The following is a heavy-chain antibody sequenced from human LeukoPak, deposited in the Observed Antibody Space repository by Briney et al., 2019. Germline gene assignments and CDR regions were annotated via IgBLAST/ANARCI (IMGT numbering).Heavy chain of an antibody. CDR1: GFTFRTYG. CDR3: AKDMPETTAGYLDC. Sequence: GGSLRLSCAASGFTFRTYGMNWVRQAPGKGLEWVSAISGSGGSTYYADSVKGRFTISRDNSKNTLYLQMNSLRIEDTALYYCAKDMPETTAGYLDCWGQGTLVTVSS. CDR2: ISGSGGST. D-gene: IGHD6-13*01. J-gene: IGHJ4*02. V-gene: IGHV3-23*01.